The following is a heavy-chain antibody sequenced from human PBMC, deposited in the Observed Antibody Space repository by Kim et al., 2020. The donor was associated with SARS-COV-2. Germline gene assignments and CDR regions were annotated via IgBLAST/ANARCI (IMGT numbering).Heavy chain of an antibody. V-gene: IGHV3-21*01. D-gene: IGHD6-13*01. CDR2: ITSGSGSI. J-gene: IGHJ2*01. CDR1: GFTFSSYS. CDR3: ARAGGYGTFVLLVDL. Sequence: GGSLRLSCAASGFTFSSYSMNWVRQAPGKGLEWVSSITSGSGSIYYADSVKGRFTISRDNAKTSLYLQMNSLRADATADYYSARAGGYGTFVLLVDL.